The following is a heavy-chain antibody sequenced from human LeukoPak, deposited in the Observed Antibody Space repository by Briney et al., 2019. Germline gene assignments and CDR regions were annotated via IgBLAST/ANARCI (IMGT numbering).Heavy chain of an antibody. Sequence: GESLKISCKGSGYSLINYWISWVRQMPGKGLEWMGRIDPSDSYTNYSPSFQSHVTISADKSISTAYLQWSSLKASDTAMYYCARLSPAMGSGTYYLDAFDIWGQGIMVTVSS. D-gene: IGHD3-10*01. CDR2: IDPSDSYT. CDR3: ARLSPAMGSGTYYLDAFDI. CDR1: GYSLINYW. V-gene: IGHV5-10-1*01. J-gene: IGHJ3*02.